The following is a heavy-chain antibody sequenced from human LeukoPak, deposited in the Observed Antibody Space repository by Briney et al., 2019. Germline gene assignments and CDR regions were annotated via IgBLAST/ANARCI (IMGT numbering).Heavy chain of an antibody. CDR1: GYTFTSYW. V-gene: IGHV5-51*01. CDR2: IYPGDSDT. D-gene: IGHD3-9*01. Sequence: GESLKISCKGSGYTFTSYWIGWVRQVPGKGLEWMGIIYPGDSDTRYSPSFQGQVTISADKSISTAYLQWSSLEASDTAMYYCARHSARYDILTGYYIWGQGTLVTVSS. J-gene: IGHJ4*02. CDR3: ARHSARYDILTGYYI.